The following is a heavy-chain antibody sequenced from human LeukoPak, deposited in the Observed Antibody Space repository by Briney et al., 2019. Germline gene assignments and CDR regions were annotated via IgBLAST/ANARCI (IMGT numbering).Heavy chain of an antibody. Sequence: PSETLSLTCTVSGGSISSSSYYWGWIRQPPGKGLEWIGYIYYSGSTNCNPSLKSRVTISVDTSKNQFSLKLSSVTAADTAVYYCAREGVAAAGGPRFDPWGQGTLVTVSS. CDR3: AREGVAAAGGPRFDP. V-gene: IGHV4-61*01. CDR1: GGSISSSSYY. CDR2: IYYSGST. J-gene: IGHJ5*02. D-gene: IGHD6-13*01.